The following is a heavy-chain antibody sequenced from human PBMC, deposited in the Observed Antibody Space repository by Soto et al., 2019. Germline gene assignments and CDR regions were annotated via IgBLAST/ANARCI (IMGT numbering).Heavy chain of an antibody. CDR3: VRSAIFYYGMDV. Sequence: VQLVESGGGLVHPGGSLRLSCAASGFTFNTYSMHWVRQAPGKGLVWVSRINSDGRTTIYADSVKGRLTVSRDNAKNTLYLQMNSLRAEDTALYYCVRSAIFYYGMDVWGQGTTVTVSS. J-gene: IGHJ6*02. V-gene: IGHV3-74*01. D-gene: IGHD3-3*01. CDR2: INSDGRTT. CDR1: GFTFNTYS.